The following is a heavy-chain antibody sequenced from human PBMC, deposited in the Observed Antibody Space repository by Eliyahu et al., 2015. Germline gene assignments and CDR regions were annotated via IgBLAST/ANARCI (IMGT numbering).Heavy chain of an antibody. D-gene: IGHD2-21*02. J-gene: IGHJ4*02. CDR2: ISSSGTDM. CDR3: AKEDTGDSLDY. CDR1: GFAFSNYP. Sequence: EVQVVESGGGLVKPGGSLRLXCAASGFAFSNYPMNWGRQXPGEGLEWVSSISSSGTDMYYADSVKGRFTISRDNAKNSLYLQMNSLRAEDTAVYYCAKEDTGDSLDYWGQGTLVTVSS. V-gene: IGHV3-21*01.